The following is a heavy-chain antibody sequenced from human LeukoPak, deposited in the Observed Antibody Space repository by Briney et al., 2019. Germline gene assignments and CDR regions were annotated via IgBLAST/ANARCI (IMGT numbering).Heavy chain of an antibody. J-gene: IGHJ4*02. CDR2: ISSSTSYI. CDR3: ARDRGIGGGFDY. Sequence: GGSLRLSCAASGFTFSSYSMNWVRQAPGKGLEWVSSISSSTSYIYYADSVKGRCTISRDNAKNSLYLQMNSLRAKDTAVYYCARDRGIGGGFDYWGQGTLVTVSS. CDR1: GFTFSSYS. V-gene: IGHV3-21*01. D-gene: IGHD3-10*01.